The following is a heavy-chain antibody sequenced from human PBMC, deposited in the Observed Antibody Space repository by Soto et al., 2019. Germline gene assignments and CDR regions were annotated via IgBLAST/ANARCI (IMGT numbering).Heavy chain of an antibody. CDR2: IDPSGGVT. V-gene: IGHV1-46*01. CDR1: GYTLPKFH. J-gene: IGHJ4*02. CDR3: VRHVIGHDNYETIGYYFDH. D-gene: IGHD3-16*01. Sequence: QVQLIPFGAVVKKPGASVKVSCRESGYTLPKFHIHWVRQAPGQGLEWMGMIDPSGGVTRDAQRFQGRITMTSDTSTRSVYMELRCLTSKDTAVYSCVRHVIGHDNYETIGYYFDHWGPGTLVTVSS.